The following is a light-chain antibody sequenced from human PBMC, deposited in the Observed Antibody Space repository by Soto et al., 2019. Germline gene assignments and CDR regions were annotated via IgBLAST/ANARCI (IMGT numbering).Light chain of an antibody. CDR1: QSVSSNY. V-gene: IGKV3-20*01. Sequence: EIVLTQSPGTLSLSPGDRATLSSRASQSVSSNYLAWYQQKPGQAPRLLIYGASSRATGIPDRFSGSGSGTDFTLTISRLEPEDFAVYYCQQYGSSPPTFGQGTKVDIK. CDR3: QQYGSSPPT. J-gene: IGKJ1*01. CDR2: GAS.